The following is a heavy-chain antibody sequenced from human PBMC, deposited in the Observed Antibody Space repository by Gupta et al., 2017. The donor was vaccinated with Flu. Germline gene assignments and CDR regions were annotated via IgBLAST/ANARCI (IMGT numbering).Heavy chain of an antibody. J-gene: IGHJ4*02. D-gene: IGHD3-9*01. Sequence: QVQLVQSGAEVKKPGASVKVSCKASGYTFTSYAMHWVRQAPGQRLEWMGWINAGNGNTKYSQKVQGRVTITRDTSASTAYMELSSLRSEETAVYYCARDGDDILTGYFVSGGQGTLVTVSS. CDR2: INAGNGNT. CDR3: ARDGDDILTGYFVS. CDR1: GYTFTSYA. V-gene: IGHV1-3*01.